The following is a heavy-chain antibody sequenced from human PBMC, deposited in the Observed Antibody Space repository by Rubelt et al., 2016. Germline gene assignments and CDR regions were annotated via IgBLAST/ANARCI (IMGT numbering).Heavy chain of an antibody. D-gene: IGHD4-17*01. J-gene: IGHJ4*02. CDR2: IDYSGAT. CDR1: GGSITSNNYH. Sequence: QLQLQESGPGLVKPSETLSLTCSVSGGSITSNNYHWGWIRQPPGKGLEWIGTIDYSGATYYNPSLKSRITLFVDTSKNQFSVKLRSVTAADAAVYYCARGRDGDRMGCWGQGTLVTVSS. CDR3: ARGRDGDRMGC. V-gene: IGHV4-39*01.